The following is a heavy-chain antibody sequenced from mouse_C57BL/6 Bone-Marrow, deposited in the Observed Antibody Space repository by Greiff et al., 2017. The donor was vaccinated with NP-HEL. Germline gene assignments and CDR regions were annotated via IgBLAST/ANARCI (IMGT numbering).Heavy chain of an antibody. CDR2: INPNNGGT. CDR3: AFDYWAYFDY. V-gene: IGHV1-26*01. D-gene: IGHD2-4*01. Sequence: EVQLQQSGPELVKPGASVKISCKASGYTFTDYYMNWVKQSHGKSLEWIGDINPNNGGTSYNQKFKGKATLTVDKSSSTAYMELRSLTSEDSAVYYCAFDYWAYFDYWGQGTTLTVSS. CDR1: GYTFTDYY. J-gene: IGHJ2*01.